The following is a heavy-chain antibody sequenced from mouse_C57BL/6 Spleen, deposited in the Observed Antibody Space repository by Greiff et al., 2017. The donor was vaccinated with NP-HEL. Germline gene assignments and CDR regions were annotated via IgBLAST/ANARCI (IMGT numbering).Heavy chain of an antibody. Sequence: QVQLKQSGPGLVQPSQSLSITCTVSGFSLTSYGVHWVRQSPGKGLEWLGVIWSGGSTDYNAAFISRLSLSKDNSKSQVFFKMNSLQADDTAIYYCARNYYYGSSGGFAYWGQGTLVTVSA. V-gene: IGHV2-2*01. CDR1: GFSLTSYG. J-gene: IGHJ3*01. CDR2: IWSGGST. D-gene: IGHD1-1*01. CDR3: ARNYYYGSSGGFAY.